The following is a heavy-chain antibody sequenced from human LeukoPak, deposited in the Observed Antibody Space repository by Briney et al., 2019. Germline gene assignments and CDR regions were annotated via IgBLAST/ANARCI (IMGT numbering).Heavy chain of an antibody. CDR3: ARDHSSGWYYFDY. CDR2: IWYDGSNK. D-gene: IGHD6-19*01. CDR1: GFTFSSYG. J-gene: IGHJ4*02. V-gene: IGHV3-33*01. Sequence: PGRSLRLSRAASGFTFSSYGMHWVRQAPGKGLEWVAVIWYDGSNKYYADSVKGRFTISRDNSKNTLYLQMNSLRAEDTAVYYCARDHSSGWYYFDYWGQGTLVTVSS.